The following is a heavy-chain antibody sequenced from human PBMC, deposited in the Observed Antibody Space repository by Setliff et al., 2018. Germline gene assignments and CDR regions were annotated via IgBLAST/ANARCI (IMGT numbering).Heavy chain of an antibody. Sequence: SETLSLTCSVSDGSVSSSSYYWGWIRQPPGKGLEWIGSIHDSGNTYYNPSLKSRVTISIDTAKNHFSLTLSSVTAADTATFYCARDQWVRSPPLYFSYSMDVWGLGTTVTVSS. J-gene: IGHJ6*02. CDR2: IHDSGNT. CDR3: ARDQWVRSPPLYFSYSMDV. V-gene: IGHV4-39*07. CDR1: DGSVSSSSYY. D-gene: IGHD5-12*01.